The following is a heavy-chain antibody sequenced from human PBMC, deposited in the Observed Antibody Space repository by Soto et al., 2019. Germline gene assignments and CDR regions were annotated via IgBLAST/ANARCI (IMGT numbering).Heavy chain of an antibody. J-gene: IGHJ5*02. CDR1: GYTFTRHY. V-gene: IGHV1-46*01. CDR3: ARDQRPSGFGP. CDR2: ITPGGTPT. Sequence: ASVKVSCKAFGYTFTRHYIHWVRQAPGQGLEWMGGITPGGTPTTFAQKLQGRVTMTRDTSTSTAYMELSSLRSDDTAVYYCARDQRPSGFGPWGQGTLVTVSS.